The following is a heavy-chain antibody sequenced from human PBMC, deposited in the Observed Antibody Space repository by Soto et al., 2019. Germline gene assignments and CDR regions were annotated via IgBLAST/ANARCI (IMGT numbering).Heavy chain of an antibody. J-gene: IGHJ4*02. V-gene: IGHV3-23*01. CDR2: ISGSGGST. CDR1: GFTFSSYA. D-gene: IGHD3-3*01. Sequence: PGGSLRLSCAASGFTFSSYAMSWVRQAPGKGLEWVSAISGSGGSTYYADSVKGRFTISRDNSKNTLYLQMNSLRAEDTAVYYCAKDITIFGVVIMAGFDYWGQGTLVTVSS. CDR3: AKDITIFGVVIMAGFDY.